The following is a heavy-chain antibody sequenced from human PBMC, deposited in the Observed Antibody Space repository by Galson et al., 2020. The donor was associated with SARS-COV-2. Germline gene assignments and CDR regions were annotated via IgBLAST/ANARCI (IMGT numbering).Heavy chain of an antibody. J-gene: IGHJ2*01. CDR2: ISYDGSNK. CDR1: GFTFSSYG. Sequence: GGSLRLSCAASGFTFSSYGMHWVRQAPGKGLEWVAVISYDGSNKYYADSVKGRFTISRDNSKNTLYLQMNSLRAEDTAVYYCARDVDGYWYFDLWGRGTLVTVSS. V-gene: IGHV3-30*03. CDR3: ARDVDGYWYFDL.